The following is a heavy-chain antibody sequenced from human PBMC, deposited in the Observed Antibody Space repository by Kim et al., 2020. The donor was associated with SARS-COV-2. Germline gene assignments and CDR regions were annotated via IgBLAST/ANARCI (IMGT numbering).Heavy chain of an antibody. V-gene: IGHV3-30-3*01. D-gene: IGHD3-10*01. CDR2: ISYDGSNK. CDR1: GFTFSSYA. J-gene: IGHJ3*02. Sequence: GGSLRLSCAASGFTFSSYAMHWVRQAPGKGLEWVAVISYDGSNKYYADSVKGRFTISRDNSKNTLYLQMNSLRAEDTAVYYCARGRYGSGSYFCAFDIWGQGTMVTVSS. CDR3: ARGRYGSGSYFCAFDI.